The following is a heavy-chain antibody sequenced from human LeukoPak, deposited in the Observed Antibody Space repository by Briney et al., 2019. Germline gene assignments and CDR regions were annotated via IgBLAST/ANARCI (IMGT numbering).Heavy chain of an antibody. D-gene: IGHD1-26*01. Sequence: PGGSLRLSCAASGFTFSSYAMSWVRQAPGKGLEWVSAISGSGGSTYYADSVKGRFTISRDNSKNTLYLQMNSLRAEDTAVYYCTTAPEWEPQVGWGQGTLVTVSS. V-gene: IGHV3-23*01. J-gene: IGHJ4*02. CDR1: GFTFSSYA. CDR3: TTAPEWEPQVG. CDR2: ISGSGGST.